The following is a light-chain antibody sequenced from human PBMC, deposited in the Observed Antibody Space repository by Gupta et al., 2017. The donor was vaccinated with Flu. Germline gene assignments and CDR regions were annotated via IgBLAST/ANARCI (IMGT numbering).Light chain of an antibody. Sequence: FMLTQPLFVSVSPGKTVTISCTRSSGSIDSNYVQWYQQRPGSAPTTVIYEDNQSPSGVPDRFSGSIDSSSNSASLTISGQKAEDEADYYCQSDDSSNQWVFGGGTKLTVL. CDR1: SGSIDSNY. CDR2: EDN. V-gene: IGLV6-57*03. CDR3: QSDDSSNQWV. J-gene: IGLJ3*02.